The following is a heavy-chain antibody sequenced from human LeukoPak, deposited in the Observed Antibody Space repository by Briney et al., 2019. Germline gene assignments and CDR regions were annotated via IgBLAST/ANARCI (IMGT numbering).Heavy chain of an antibody. D-gene: IGHD3-22*01. Sequence: PGGSLRLSCAASGFTFSSYAMHWVRQAPGKGLEWVAVISYDGSNKYYADSVKGRFTISRDNSKNTLYLQMNSLRAEDTAVYYCARGMEDYYDSSGYVYYYYGMDVWGQGTTVTVSS. CDR2: ISYDGSNK. V-gene: IGHV3-30-3*01. CDR1: GFTFSSYA. J-gene: IGHJ6*02. CDR3: ARGMEDYYDSSGYVYYYYGMDV.